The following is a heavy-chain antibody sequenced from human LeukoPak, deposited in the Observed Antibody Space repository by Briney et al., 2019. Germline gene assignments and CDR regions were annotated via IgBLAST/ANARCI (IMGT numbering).Heavy chain of an antibody. Sequence: SVKVSCKASGGTFSSYAISWVRQAPGQGLEWMGGIIPIFGTANYAQKFQGRVTITADESTSTAYMELSSLRSEDTAVYYCASSVRDHTYDFWKYYYMDVWGKGTTVTVSS. V-gene: IGHV1-69*13. CDR1: GGTFSSYA. CDR3: ASSVRDHTYDFWKYYYMDV. J-gene: IGHJ6*03. CDR2: IIPIFGTA. D-gene: IGHD3-3*01.